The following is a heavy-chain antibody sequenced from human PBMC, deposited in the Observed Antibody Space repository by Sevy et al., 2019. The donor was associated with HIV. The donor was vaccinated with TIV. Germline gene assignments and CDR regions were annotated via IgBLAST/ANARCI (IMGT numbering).Heavy chain of an antibody. CDR1: GYTFSSYE. CDR2: IIAGNGNT. CDR3: ARVFSGYDFAFDI. Sequence: ASVKVSCKASGYTFSSYEIHWVRQAPGQTLEWMGWIIAGNGNTKYSQKFQGRVTITRDTSASTAYMELSSLRSEDTAVYYCARVFSGYDFAFDIWGQWTMVTVSS. V-gene: IGHV1-3*01. D-gene: IGHD5-12*01. J-gene: IGHJ3*02.